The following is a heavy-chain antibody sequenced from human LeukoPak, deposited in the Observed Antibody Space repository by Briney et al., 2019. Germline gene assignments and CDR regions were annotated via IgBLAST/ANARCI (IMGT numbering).Heavy chain of an antibody. V-gene: IGHV1-69*06. CDR1: GGTFGSYA. D-gene: IGHD2-15*01. Sequence: SVKVSCKASGGTFGSYAVSWVRQAPGQGLEWMGGIIPIFGTANYAQKFQGRVTITADKSTSTAYMELSSLRSEDTAVYYCARSIVVVVAATHYYYGMDVWGKGTTVTVSS. J-gene: IGHJ6*04. CDR3: ARSIVVVVAATHYYYGMDV. CDR2: IIPIFGTA.